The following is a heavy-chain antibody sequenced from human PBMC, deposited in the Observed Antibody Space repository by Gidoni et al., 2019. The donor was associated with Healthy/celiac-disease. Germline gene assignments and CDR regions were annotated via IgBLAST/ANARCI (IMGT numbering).Heavy chain of an antibody. J-gene: IGHJ4*02. Sequence: QAPGKGLEWVANIKQDGSEKYYVDSVKGRFTISRDNAKNSLYLQMNSLRAEDTAVYYCARDRVGQRPIPLSYWGQGTLVTVSS. V-gene: IGHV3-7*03. D-gene: IGHD6-25*01. CDR3: ARDRVGQRPIPLSY. CDR2: IKQDGSEK.